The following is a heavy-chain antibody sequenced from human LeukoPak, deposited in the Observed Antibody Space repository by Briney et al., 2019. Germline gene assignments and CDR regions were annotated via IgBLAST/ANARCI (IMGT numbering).Heavy chain of an antibody. Sequence: SETLSLTCTVSGGSISRDYWGWIRQPPGKGLEWIGYIYYSGSTNYNPSLKRRVIISVDTSKNQFSLKLSSVTAADTAVYYRATLRGGSRMAFDIWGQGTLVTVSS. CDR1: GGSISRDY. D-gene: IGHD3-16*01. J-gene: IGHJ3*02. CDR3: ATLRGGSRMAFDI. CDR2: IYYSGST. V-gene: IGHV4-59*08.